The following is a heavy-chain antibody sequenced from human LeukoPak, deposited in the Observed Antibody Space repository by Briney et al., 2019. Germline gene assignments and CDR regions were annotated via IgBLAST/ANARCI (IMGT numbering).Heavy chain of an antibody. CDR1: GFTFSSYS. V-gene: IGHV3-21*01. D-gene: IGHD5-24*01. J-gene: IGHJ6*03. CDR3: ARGDGWGFYMDV. CDR2: ISSSSSYI. Sequence: PGGSLRLSCAASGFTFSSYSMNWVRQAPGKGLEWVSSISSSSSYIYYADSVKGRFTISRDNAKNSLYLQMNSLRAEDTAVYYCARGDGWGFYMDVWGKGTTVTVSS.